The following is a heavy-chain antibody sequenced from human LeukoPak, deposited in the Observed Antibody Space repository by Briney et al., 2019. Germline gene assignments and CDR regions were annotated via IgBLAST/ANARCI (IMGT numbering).Heavy chain of an antibody. J-gene: IGHJ4*02. Sequence: PGRSLRLSCAASGFPFSNYGMHWVRQAPGKGLEGVAGISYDGSKKYYADSVKGRFTISRDNSKNTLYLQMNSLRADDTAMYYCAKRYDTTVYSINFDYWGQGTLVTVSS. CDR1: GFPFSNYG. CDR3: AKRYDTTVYSINFDY. CDR2: ISYDGSKK. V-gene: IGHV3-30*18. D-gene: IGHD3-22*01.